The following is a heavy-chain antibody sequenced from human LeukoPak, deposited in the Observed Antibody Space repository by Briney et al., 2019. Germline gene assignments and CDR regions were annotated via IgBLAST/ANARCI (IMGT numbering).Heavy chain of an antibody. V-gene: IGHV4-4*09. CDR2: IYTSGST. J-gene: IGHJ5*02. CDR3: AQNGLGNWFDP. Sequence: PSESLSLTCTVSGGSISSYYWSWIRQPPGKGLEWIGYIYTSGSTNYNPSLKSRVTISVDTSKNQFSLKLSSVTAADTAVYYCAQNGLGNWFDPWGQGTLVTVSS. D-gene: IGHD6-19*01. CDR1: GGSISSYY.